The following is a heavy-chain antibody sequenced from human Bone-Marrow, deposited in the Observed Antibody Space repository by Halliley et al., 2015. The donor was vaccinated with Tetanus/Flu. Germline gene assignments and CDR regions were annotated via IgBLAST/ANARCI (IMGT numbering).Heavy chain of an antibody. Sequence: YYGGSTTYRPPLKSRVTISVDTSKNQFSLKLSSVSAADTAVYYCARPYSSSSHGSFDIWGQGTMVTVSS. CDR3: ARPYSSSSHGSFDI. V-gene: IGHV4-59*08. CDR2: YYGGST. D-gene: IGHD6-6*01. J-gene: IGHJ3*02.